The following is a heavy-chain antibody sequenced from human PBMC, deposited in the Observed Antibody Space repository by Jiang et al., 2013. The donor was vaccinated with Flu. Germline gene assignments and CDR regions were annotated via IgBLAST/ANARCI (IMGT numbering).Heavy chain of an antibody. D-gene: IGHD6-19*01. V-gene: IGHV4-39*01. CDR1: SISSSSYY. Sequence: SISSSSYYWGWIRQPPGKGLEWIGSIYYSGSTYYNPSLKSRVTISVDTSKNQFSLKLSSVTAADTAVYYCARHYSGWYYNYWGQGTLVTVSS. J-gene: IGHJ4*02. CDR2: IYYSGST. CDR3: ARHYSGWYYNY.